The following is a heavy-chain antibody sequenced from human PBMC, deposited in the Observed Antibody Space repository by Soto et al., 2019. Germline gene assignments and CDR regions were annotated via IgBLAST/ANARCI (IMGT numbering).Heavy chain of an antibody. D-gene: IGHD3-9*01. V-gene: IGHV3-7*01. J-gene: IGHJ6*03. CDR1: GFTFSSYW. CDR3: ASLGTLLGYDILTGYSSYYMDV. Sequence: GGSLRLSCAASGFTFSSYWMSWVRQAPGKGLEWVANIKQDGSEKYYVDSVKGRFTISRDNAKNSLYLQMNSLRAEDTAVYYCASLGTLLGYDILTGYSSYYMDVWGKGTTVTVSS. CDR2: IKQDGSEK.